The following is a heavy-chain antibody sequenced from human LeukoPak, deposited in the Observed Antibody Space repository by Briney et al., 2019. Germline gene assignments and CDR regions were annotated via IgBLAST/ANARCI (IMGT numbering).Heavy chain of an antibody. Sequence: GGSLRLSCAASGFTFSDYYMSWIRQAPGKGLEWVSYISSSGSTIYYADSVKGRFTISRDNAKNSLYLQMNSLRAEDTAVYYCARDGKGGYDHYYYYYYMDVWGKGTTVTVSS. V-gene: IGHV3-11*04. CDR3: ARDGKGGYDHYYYYYYMDV. D-gene: IGHD5-12*01. J-gene: IGHJ6*03. CDR2: ISSSGSTI. CDR1: GFTFSDYY.